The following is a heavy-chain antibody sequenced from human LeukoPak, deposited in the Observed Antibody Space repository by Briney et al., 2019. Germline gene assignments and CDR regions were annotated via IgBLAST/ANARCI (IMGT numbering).Heavy chain of an antibody. V-gene: IGHV1-8*02. Sequence: ASVKVSCKASGYTFTNYDINWVRQATGQGLEWMGWMNPNSGSAGYAQKFQGRVTMTRDTSISTAYMELSRLRSDDTAVYYCAREAGVAAPKFDYWGQGTLVTVSS. J-gene: IGHJ4*02. CDR1: GYTFTNYD. CDR2: MNPNSGSA. CDR3: AREAGVAAPKFDY. D-gene: IGHD6-6*01.